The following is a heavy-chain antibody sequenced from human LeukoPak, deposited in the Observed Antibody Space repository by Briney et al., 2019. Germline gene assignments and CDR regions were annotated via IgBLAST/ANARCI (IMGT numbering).Heavy chain of an antibody. J-gene: IGHJ4*02. CDR2: TNPNSGGT. D-gene: IGHD4-17*01. V-gene: IGHV1-2*06. CDR3: ATITVTTRAFDY. CDR1: GYTFTGYY. Sequence: ASVKVSCKASGYTFTGYYMHWVRQAPGQGLEWMGRTNPNSGGTNYAQKFQGRVTMTRDTSVSTAYMELSRLRSDDTAVYYCATITVTTRAFDYWGQGTLVTVSS.